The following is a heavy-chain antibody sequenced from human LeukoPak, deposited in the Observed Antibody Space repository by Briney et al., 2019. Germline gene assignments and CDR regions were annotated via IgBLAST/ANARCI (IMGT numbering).Heavy chain of an antibody. Sequence: SETLSLTCTVSGASISGSSYYWGWIRQPPGKGLEWIGSIYYSGSTYYNPSLKSRVTISVDTSKNQFSLKLNSVTAADTAVYHCAGLVVGTATIDYWGQGTLVTVSS. CDR3: AGLVVGTATIDY. CDR1: GASISGSSYY. D-gene: IGHD2-21*02. J-gene: IGHJ4*02. V-gene: IGHV4-39*01. CDR2: IYYSGST.